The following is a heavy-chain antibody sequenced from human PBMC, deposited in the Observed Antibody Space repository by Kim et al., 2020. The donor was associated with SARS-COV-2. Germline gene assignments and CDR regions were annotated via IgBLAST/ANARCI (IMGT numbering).Heavy chain of an antibody. CDR1: GGTFSSYA. CDR2: IIPIFGTA. V-gene: IGHV1-69*13. CDR3: AGAPLEVTPLYYYYGMDV. J-gene: IGHJ6*02. D-gene: IGHD4-4*01. Sequence: SVKVSCKASGGTFSSYAISWVRQAPGQGLEWMGGIIPIFGTANYAQKFQGRVTITADESTSTAYMELSSLRSEDTAVYYCAGAPLEVTPLYYYYGMDVWGQGTTVTVSS.